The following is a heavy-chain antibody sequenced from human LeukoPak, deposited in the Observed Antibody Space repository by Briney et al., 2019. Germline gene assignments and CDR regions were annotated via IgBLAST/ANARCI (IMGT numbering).Heavy chain of an antibody. V-gene: IGHV3-33*01. J-gene: IGHJ6*02. CDR3: ARDRPTRWRLNYHYDYGMDV. CDR1: GLTFSSYG. CDR2: IWYDGCNK. Sequence: PGRSLRLSCAASGLTFSSYGMHGVRQAPGKGLEGVAVIWYDGCNKYYADSVRGRFTISRDNPKNTLYLQMNNLRAEDTAVYYCARDRPTRWRLNYHYDYGMDVWGQGTTVTVSS. D-gene: IGHD2-21*02.